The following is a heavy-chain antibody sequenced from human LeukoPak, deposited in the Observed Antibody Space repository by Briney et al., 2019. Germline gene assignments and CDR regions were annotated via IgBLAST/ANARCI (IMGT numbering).Heavy chain of an antibody. J-gene: IGHJ4*02. CDR3: ARDGSGMKTPPLFDG. CDR2: INTNTGTP. Sequence: GASVKVACKASGYTFTSYAMNWVRQAPGQGLEWMGWINTNTGTPTYAQGFTGRFVFSLETSVSTTYLQISSLKAEDTAVYYCARDGSGMKTPPLFDGWGQGTLVTVSS. D-gene: IGHD3-10*01. V-gene: IGHV7-4-1*02. CDR1: GYTFTSYA.